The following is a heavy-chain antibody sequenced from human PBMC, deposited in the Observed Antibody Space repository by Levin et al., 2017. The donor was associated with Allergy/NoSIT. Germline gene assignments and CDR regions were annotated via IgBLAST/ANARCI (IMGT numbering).Heavy chain of an antibody. CDR3: ARCAYAALRYFDWSLWFDP. V-gene: IGHV4-34*01. D-gene: IGHD3-9*01. CDR2: INHSGST. Sequence: SETLSLTCAVYGGSFSGYYWSWIRQPPGKGLEWIGEINHSGSTNYNPSLKSRVTISVDTSKNQFSLKLSSVTAADTAVYYCARCAYAALRYFDWSLWFDPWGQGTLVTVSS. J-gene: IGHJ5*02. CDR1: GGSFSGYY.